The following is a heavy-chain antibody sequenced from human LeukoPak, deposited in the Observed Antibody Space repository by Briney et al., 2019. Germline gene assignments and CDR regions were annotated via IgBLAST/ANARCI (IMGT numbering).Heavy chain of an antibody. CDR3: ARNRDSSSWHYWFDP. J-gene: IGHJ5*02. CDR2: IYTSGST. CDR1: GGSISSYY. V-gene: IGHV4-4*07. Sequence: SETLSLTCTVSGGSISSYYWSWIRQPAGKGLEWIGRIYTSGSTNYNPSLKSRVTMSVDTSKNQFSLKLSSVTAADTAVYYCARNRDSSSWHYWFDPWGQGTLVTVSS. D-gene: IGHD6-13*01.